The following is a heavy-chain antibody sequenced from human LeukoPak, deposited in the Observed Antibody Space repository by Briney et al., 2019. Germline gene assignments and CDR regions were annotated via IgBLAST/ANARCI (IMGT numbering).Heavy chain of an antibody. CDR3: AKGNSFGYGAFDY. D-gene: IGHD5-18*01. Sequence: GRSLRLSCAASGFTFNSYGMHWVRQAPGKGLEWVAVIWYDGSNKYYADSVKGRFTISRDNSKNTLYLQMNSLRAEDTAVYYCAKGNSFGYGAFDYWGQGTLVTVSS. CDR1: GFTFNSYG. J-gene: IGHJ4*02. CDR2: IWYDGSNK. V-gene: IGHV3-33*06.